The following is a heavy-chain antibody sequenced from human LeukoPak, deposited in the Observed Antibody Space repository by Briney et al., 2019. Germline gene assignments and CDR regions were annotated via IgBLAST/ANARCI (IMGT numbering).Heavy chain of an antibody. CDR3: ARDFTPDIRYYFDY. Sequence: GGSLRLSCAASGFTFSSYAMHWVRQAPGKGLEYVSAISSNGGSTYYANSVKGRFTISRDNSKNTLYLQMGSLRAEDMAVYYCARDFTPDIRYYFDYWGQGTLVTVSS. CDR2: ISSNGGST. CDR1: GFTFSSYA. V-gene: IGHV3-64*01. D-gene: IGHD2-15*01. J-gene: IGHJ4*02.